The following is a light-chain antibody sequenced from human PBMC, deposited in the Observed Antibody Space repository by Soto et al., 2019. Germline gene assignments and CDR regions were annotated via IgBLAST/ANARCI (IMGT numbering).Light chain of an antibody. CDR1: SSNIGGYY. CDR3: AAWDDSLSGYV. V-gene: IGLV1-47*01. Sequence: QSVLTQPPSASGTPGPRVTISCSGSSSNIGGYYVSWYQQLPGTAPKVLIYRNNQRPSGVPDRFSGSKSGTSASLAISGLRSDDEADYYCAAWDDSLSGYVFGTGTKLTVL. J-gene: IGLJ1*01. CDR2: RNN.